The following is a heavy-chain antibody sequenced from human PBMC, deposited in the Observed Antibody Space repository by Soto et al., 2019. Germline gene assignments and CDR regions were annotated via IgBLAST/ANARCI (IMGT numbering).Heavy chain of an antibody. D-gene: IGHD2-15*01. CDR2: ISYDGSNK. J-gene: IGHJ3*02. CDR3: AKDLRQYCSGGSCYSRSAFDI. Sequence: GGSLRLSCAASGFTFSSYGMHWVRQAPGKGLEWGAVISYDGSNKYYADSVKGRFTISRDNSKNTLYLQMNSLRAEDTAVYYCAKDLRQYCSGGSCYSRSAFDIWGQGTMVTVSS. CDR1: GFTFSSYG. V-gene: IGHV3-30*18.